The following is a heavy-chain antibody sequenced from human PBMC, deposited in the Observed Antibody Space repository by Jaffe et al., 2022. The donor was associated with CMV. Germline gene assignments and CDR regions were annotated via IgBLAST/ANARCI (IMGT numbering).Heavy chain of an antibody. Sequence: QVQLQESGPGLVKPSETLSLTCSVSGGSISGYYWSWIRQPPGKGLEWIGDIYYRGSANYIPSLKTRVTMSVDTSKNQVSLKLSSVTAADTAIYYCARLEFWSGYPPKNYYLGVWGKGTTVIVSS. CDR3: ARLEFWSGYPPKNYYLGV. V-gene: IGHV4-59*08. CDR1: GGSISGYY. J-gene: IGHJ6*03. CDR2: IYYRGSA. D-gene: IGHD3-3*01.